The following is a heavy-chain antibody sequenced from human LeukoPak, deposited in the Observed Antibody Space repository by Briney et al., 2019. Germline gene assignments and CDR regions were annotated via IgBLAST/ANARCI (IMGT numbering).Heavy chain of an antibody. D-gene: IGHD2-8*01. CDR1: GGSFSGYY. V-gene: IGHV4-39*01. Sequence: SETLSLTCAVYGGSFSGYYWGWIRQPPGKGLEWIGSIYYSGSTYYNPSLESRVTISVDTSKNQFSLNLSSVTAANTAVYYCVRPRNGGMFDYWGQGTLVTVSS. J-gene: IGHJ4*02. CDR2: IYYSGST. CDR3: VRPRNGGMFDY.